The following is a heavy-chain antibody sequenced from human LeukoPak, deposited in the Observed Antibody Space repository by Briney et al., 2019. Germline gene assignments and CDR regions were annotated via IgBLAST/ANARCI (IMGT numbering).Heavy chain of an antibody. Sequence: GGSLRLSCAASGFTVSSNYMSWVRQAPGKGLEWVSVIYSGGSTCYADSVKGRFTISRDNSKNTLYLQMNSLRAEDTAVYYCAREPHNYYDSSGFDYWGQGTLVTVSS. D-gene: IGHD3-22*01. J-gene: IGHJ4*02. V-gene: IGHV3-53*01. CDR2: IYSGGST. CDR1: GFTVSSNY. CDR3: AREPHNYYDSSGFDY.